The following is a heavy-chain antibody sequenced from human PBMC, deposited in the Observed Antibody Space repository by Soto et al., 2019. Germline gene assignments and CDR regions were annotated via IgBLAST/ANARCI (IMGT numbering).Heavy chain of an antibody. V-gene: IGHV1-69*05. CDR3: AKNPANYYYGLDV. Sequence: QVQLVQSGAEVKKPGSSVKVSCKASGGTFSSYAISWVRQAPGQGLEWMGGIIPIFGTADYAQKFQGRVTXTXDXXTSTAYVELSSLRSEDTAVYYCAKNPANYYYGLDVWGQGTTVTVSS. J-gene: IGHJ6*02. CDR2: IIPIFGTA. CDR1: GGTFSSYA.